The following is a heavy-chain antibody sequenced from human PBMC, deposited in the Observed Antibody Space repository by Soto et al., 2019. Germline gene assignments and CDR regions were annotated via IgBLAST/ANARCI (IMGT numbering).Heavy chain of an antibody. J-gene: IGHJ4*02. D-gene: IGHD6-13*01. CDR3: SRGIAESGTLTHVY. Sequence: GGSLRLSCAASGFTFSSYAMHWVRQAPGKGLEWVSAISGSGANTFYADSVKGRLTISRDNSKNTVYLQMNSLRAEDTAIYYCSRGIAESGTLTHVYWGQGALVTVSS. V-gene: IGHV3-23*01. CDR2: ISGSGANT. CDR1: GFTFSSYA.